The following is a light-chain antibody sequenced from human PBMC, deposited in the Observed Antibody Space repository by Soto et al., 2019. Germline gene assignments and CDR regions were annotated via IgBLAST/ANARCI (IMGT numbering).Light chain of an antibody. CDR3: QQLYNYPST. J-gene: IGKJ5*01. CDR1: QGISSS. CDR2: SAS. Sequence: DIQLTQSPSFLSASVGDRVTITCRASQGISSSLAWYQQKPGQAPKLLIYSASSLQGGVPSRFSGSGSGTDFTLTFSSLQPEEFSTYYCQQLYNYPSTCGQGTRLEIK. V-gene: IGKV1-9*01.